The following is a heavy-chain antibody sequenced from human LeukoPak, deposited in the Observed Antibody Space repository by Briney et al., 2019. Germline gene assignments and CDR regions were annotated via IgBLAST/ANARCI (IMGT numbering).Heavy chain of an antibody. V-gene: IGHV3-21*01. J-gene: IGHJ3*02. CDR3: ARDSLLYYDFWSGNSYDAFDI. CDR2: ISSSSSYI. CDR1: GFTFSRYW. D-gene: IGHD3-3*01. Sequence: GGSLRLSCAASGFTFSRYWMHWVRQAPGKGLEWVSSISSSSSYIYYADSVKGRFTISRDNAKNSLYLQMNSLRAEDTAVYYCARDSLLYYDFWSGNSYDAFDIWGQGTMVTVSS.